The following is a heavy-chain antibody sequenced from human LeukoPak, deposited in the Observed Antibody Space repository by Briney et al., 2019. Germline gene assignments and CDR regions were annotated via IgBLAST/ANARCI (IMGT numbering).Heavy chain of an antibody. V-gene: IGHV3-11*04. CDR1: GFTFSDNY. D-gene: IGHD3-22*01. J-gene: IGHJ3*02. CDR2: ISSSGSI. Sequence: GGSPRLSCAASGFTFSDNYMSWIRPAPGKGLEWVSYISSSGSIYYADSVKGRFTISRDNAKNSLYLQMNSLRAEDAAVYYCARDWRDSSGKFPNDAFDIWGQGTMVTVSS. CDR3: ARDWRDSSGKFPNDAFDI.